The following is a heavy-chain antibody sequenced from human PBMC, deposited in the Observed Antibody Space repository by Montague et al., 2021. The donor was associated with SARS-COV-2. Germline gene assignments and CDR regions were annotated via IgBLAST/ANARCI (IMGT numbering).Heavy chain of an antibody. J-gene: IGHJ4*02. Sequence: SLRFSCAASGFTFTSYAMHWVRQAPGKGLEWVAVISFGGTNKYYTDSVKGRFTISRDNSKNTLYLQMHSVRPEDTAVYYCARDQGGYSYNDYWGQGTLVTVSS. CDR3: ARDQGGYSYNDY. CDR1: GFTFTSYA. V-gene: IGHV3-30-3*01. D-gene: IGHD5-18*01. CDR2: ISFGGTNK.